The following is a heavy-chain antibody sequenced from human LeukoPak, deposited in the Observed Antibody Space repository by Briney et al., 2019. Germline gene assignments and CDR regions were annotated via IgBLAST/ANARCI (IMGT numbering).Heavy chain of an antibody. CDR1: GGSFSDYY. CDR2: INHSGST. CDR3: ARGSGSWYPY. D-gene: IGHD6-13*01. Sequence: SETLSLTCGVYGGSFSDYYWSWIRQPPGKGLEWIGEINHSGSTNYNPSLKSRVNISEDTSKNQFSLKLSSVTAADTAVYYCARGSGSWYPYWGQGTLVTVSS. J-gene: IGHJ4*02. V-gene: IGHV4-34*01.